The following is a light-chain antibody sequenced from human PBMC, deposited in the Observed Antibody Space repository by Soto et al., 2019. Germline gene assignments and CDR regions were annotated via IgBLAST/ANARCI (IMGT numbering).Light chain of an antibody. V-gene: IGKV3-15*01. CDR1: QSVITN. CDR3: QHYNPWPMYP. Sequence: ELVMTQSPATLSASPGERATLSCRASQSVITNVAWYQQKPGQAPRLLIYGASTRATGIPARFSGSGSGTAFTLTISSLQSEDFAVYYCQHYNPWPMYPFGQGTKVEIK. CDR2: GAS. J-gene: IGKJ2*01.